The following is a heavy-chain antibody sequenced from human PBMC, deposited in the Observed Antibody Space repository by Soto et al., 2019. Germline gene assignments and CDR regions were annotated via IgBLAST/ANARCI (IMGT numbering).Heavy chain of an antibody. CDR1: GYTFTDYY. D-gene: IGHD5-18*01. Sequence: ASVKVSCKASGYTFTDYYMHWVRQAPGQGLEWMVWISPNSGGTNYAQKFQGWVTMTRDTSISTAYMELSRLRSDDTAVYYCARQDGYSYGYYFVYWGQGTLVTVSS. CDR2: ISPNSGGT. J-gene: IGHJ4*02. V-gene: IGHV1-2*04. CDR3: ARQDGYSYGYYFVY.